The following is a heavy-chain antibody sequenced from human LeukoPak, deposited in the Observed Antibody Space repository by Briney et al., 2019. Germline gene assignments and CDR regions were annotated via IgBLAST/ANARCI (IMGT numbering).Heavy chain of an antibody. CDR2: ISRNSSTV. V-gene: IGHV3-9*01. J-gene: IGHJ4*02. CDR3: VSLADF. CDR1: GFKIGDFA. Sequence: GRSLRLSCAASGFKIGDFAMQWVRHAPGKGLEWVAGISRNSSTVGYVDSVKGRFTISRDNAKNSLYLEMNSLRPEDTALYYCVSLADFWGQGTLVTVSS.